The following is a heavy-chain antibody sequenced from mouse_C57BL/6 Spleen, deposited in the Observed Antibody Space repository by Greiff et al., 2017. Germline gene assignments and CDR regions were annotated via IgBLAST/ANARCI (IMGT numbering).Heavy chain of an antibody. D-gene: IGHD4-1*01. CDR3: ARAGKLDYFDY. Sequence: QVQLKESGPELVKPGASVKISCKASGYAFSSSWMNWVKQRPGKGLEWIGRIYPGDGDTNYNGKFKGKATLTAAKSSSTAYMQLSSLTSEDSAVYFCARAGKLDYFDYWGQGTTLTVSS. J-gene: IGHJ2*01. CDR1: GYAFSSSW. V-gene: IGHV1-82*01. CDR2: IYPGDGDT.